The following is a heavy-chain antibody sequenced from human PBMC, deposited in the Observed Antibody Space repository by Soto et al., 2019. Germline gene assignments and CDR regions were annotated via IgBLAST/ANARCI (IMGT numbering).Heavy chain of an antibody. CDR3: ARASRYSSSWFYFNY. V-gene: IGHV4-30-4*01. J-gene: IGHJ4*02. CDR1: GGSISSGDYY. CDR2: IYYSGST. Sequence: SETLSLTCTVPGGSISSGDYYWSWIRQPPGKGLEWIGYIYYSGSTDYNPSLKSRVTISVDTSKNQFSLKLSSVTAADTAVYYCARASRYSSSWFYFNYWGQGXLVTVYS. D-gene: IGHD6-13*01.